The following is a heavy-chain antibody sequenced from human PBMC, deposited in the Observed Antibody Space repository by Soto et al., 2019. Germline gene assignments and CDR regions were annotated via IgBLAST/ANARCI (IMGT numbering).Heavy chain of an antibody. CDR1: GYTLTELS. Sequence: ASVKVSCKVSGYTLTELSMHWVRQAPGKGLEWMGGFDPEDGETIYAQKFQGRVTMTEDTSTDTAYMELSSLRSEDTAVYYCATDSIYDYIRGVAFDIWGQGTMVTVSS. J-gene: IGHJ3*02. D-gene: IGHD3-16*01. CDR3: ATDSIYDYIRGVAFDI. CDR2: FDPEDGET. V-gene: IGHV1-24*01.